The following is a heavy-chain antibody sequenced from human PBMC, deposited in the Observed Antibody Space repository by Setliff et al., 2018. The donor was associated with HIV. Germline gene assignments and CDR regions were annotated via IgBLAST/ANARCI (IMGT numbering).Heavy chain of an antibody. CDR1: GYTFTNYG. CDR3: ARDKWELLTSFYYYYGMDV. V-gene: IGHV1-18*01. CDR2: ISAYNGNT. J-gene: IGHJ6*02. D-gene: IGHD1-26*01. Sequence: ASVKVSCKTSGYTFTNYGISWVRQAPGQGLEWMGWISAYNGNTNYAQKLQGRVTMTTDTSTSTAYMELRSLRSDDTAVYYCARDKWELLTSFYYYYGMDVWGQGTTVTVSS.